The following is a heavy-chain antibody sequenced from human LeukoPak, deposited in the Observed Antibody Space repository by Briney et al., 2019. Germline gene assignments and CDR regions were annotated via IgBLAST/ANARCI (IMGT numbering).Heavy chain of an antibody. CDR1: GNTFTTYD. CDR2: MNPKTGRT. D-gene: IGHD1-26*01. Sequence: ASVKVSCKASGNTFTTYDFNWVRQAPGQGFEWVGWMNPKTGRTGFAQKFRGRFTMTRNISISTAYLEVTNLRFEDTALYYCVTGVPWDWGQGSLITVSS. V-gene: IGHV1-8*01. J-gene: IGHJ4*02. CDR3: VTGVPWD.